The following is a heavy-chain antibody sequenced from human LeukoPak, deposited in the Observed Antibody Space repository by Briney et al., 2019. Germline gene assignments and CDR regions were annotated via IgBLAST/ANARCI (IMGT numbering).Heavy chain of an antibody. CDR1: GGSISSTNW. CDR2: ISLTGQT. J-gene: IGHJ4*02. V-gene: IGHV4/OR15-8*02. Sequence: PSETLSLTCGVSGGSISSTNWWSWVRQPPGQGLEWIGEISLTGQTNYNPSLNGRVTMSLDESRNQLPLKLTSVTAADTAIYYCSGESGAFCPFGYWGQGTLVIVPP. CDR3: SGESGAFCPFGY. D-gene: IGHD1-26*01.